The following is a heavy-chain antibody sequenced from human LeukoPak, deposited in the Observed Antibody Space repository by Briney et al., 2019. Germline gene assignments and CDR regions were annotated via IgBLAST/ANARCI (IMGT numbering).Heavy chain of an antibody. D-gene: IGHD5-18*01. V-gene: IGHV3-74*01. CDR1: GLTFSNYW. J-gene: IGHJ4*02. Sequence: GGSLRLSCAASGLTFSNYWMQWVRQAPGKGLVWVSRISNDGSSTNYADSVKGRFTVSRDNAKNTLYLQMNSLRAEDTAVYYCAADIQLWSTAVDYWGQGTLVTVSS. CDR3: AADIQLWSTAVDY. CDR2: ISNDGSST.